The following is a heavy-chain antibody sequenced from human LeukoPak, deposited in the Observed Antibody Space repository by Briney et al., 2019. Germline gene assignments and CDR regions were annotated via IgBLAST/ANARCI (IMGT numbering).Heavy chain of an antibody. CDR1: GDSITSYY. J-gene: IGHJ3*02. D-gene: IGHD3-16*01. Sequence: SETLSLTCTGSGDSITSYYWSWIRQPPGKGLEWIGYVSFSGYTSYNPSLRSRVTMSLDTSQNQFSLRLTSVTAADTAVYYCASPGGPPDGAFDIWGQGTLITVFS. V-gene: IGHV4-59*08. CDR2: VSFSGYT. CDR3: ASPGGPPDGAFDI.